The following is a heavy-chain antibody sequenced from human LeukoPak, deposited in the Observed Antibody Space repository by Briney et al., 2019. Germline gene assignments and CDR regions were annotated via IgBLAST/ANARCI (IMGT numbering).Heavy chain of an antibody. CDR3: ARHEVVRGAIISPYYFDY. Sequence: SETLSLTCAVSGYSISSGYYWGWIRQPPGKGLEWIGSIYHSGSTYYNPSLKSRVTISVDTSKNQFSLKLSSVTAADTAVYYCARHEVVRGAIISPYYFDYWGQGTLVTVSS. CDR2: IYHSGST. J-gene: IGHJ4*02. CDR1: GYSISSGYY. V-gene: IGHV4-38-2*01. D-gene: IGHD3-10*01.